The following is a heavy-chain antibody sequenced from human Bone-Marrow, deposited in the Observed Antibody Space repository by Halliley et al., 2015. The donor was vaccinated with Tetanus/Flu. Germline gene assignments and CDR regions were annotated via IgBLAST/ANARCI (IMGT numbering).Heavy chain of an antibody. CDR3: TRDHVTTLVTPRYISVYDY. Sequence: ISSTDTYIFYADSVKGRFTISRDNARNSLFLQMNSLSAEDTALYYCTRDHVTTLVTPRYISVYDYWGQGTLVSVSS. CDR2: ISSTDTYI. D-gene: IGHD4-17*01. J-gene: IGHJ4*02. V-gene: IGHV3-21*06.